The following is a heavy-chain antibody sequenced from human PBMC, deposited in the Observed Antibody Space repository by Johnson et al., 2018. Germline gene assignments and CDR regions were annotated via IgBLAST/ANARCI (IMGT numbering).Heavy chain of an antibody. CDR1: GFTFSSYG. D-gene: IGHD2-2*01. CDR2: ISYDGSNE. Sequence: QVQLVESGGGVVQPGRSLRLSCAASGFTFSSYGMHWVRQAPGKGLDWVAVISYDGSNEYYADSVKGRFTISRDNSKNTLFLQMNSLRAEDTAVYYCAKGIVVPAPDYYYYYGVDVWGQGTTVTVSS. CDR3: AKGIVVPAPDYYYYYGVDV. V-gene: IGHV3-33*05. J-gene: IGHJ6*02.